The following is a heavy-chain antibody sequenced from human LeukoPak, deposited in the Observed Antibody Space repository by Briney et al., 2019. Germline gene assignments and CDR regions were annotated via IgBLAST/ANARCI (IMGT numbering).Heavy chain of an antibody. Sequence: SETLSLTCTVSGGSISNYYWSWIRQPPGKGLECIGYIYYSGSTNYNPSLKSRVTISVDTSKNQFSLKLSSVTAADTAVYYCARHGTSGTNLNWFDPWGQGTLDTVSS. J-gene: IGHJ5*02. V-gene: IGHV4-59*01. CDR2: IYYSGST. D-gene: IGHD1-1*01. CDR1: GGSISNYY. CDR3: ARHGTSGTNLNWFDP.